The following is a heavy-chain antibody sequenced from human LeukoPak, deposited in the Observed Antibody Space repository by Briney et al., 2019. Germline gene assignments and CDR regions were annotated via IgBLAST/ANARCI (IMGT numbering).Heavy chain of an antibody. CDR1: GGSISSSNW. D-gene: IGHD3-3*01. V-gene: IGHV4-4*02. Sequence: PSGTLSLTCAVSGGSISSSNWWSWVRQPPGKGLEWIGEIYHSGSTNYNPSLKSRVTISVDKSKNQFPLKLSSVTAADTAVYYCARVLNLEWLPYFDYWGQGTLVTVSS. CDR3: ARVLNLEWLPYFDY. CDR2: IYHSGST. J-gene: IGHJ4*02.